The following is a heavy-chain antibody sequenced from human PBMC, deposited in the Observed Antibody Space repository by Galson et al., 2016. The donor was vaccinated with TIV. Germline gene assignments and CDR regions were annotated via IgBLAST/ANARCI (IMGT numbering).Heavy chain of an antibody. V-gene: IGHV3-53*01. CDR1: GISLTSNY. CDR3: ARVLSTSYYYAMDV. CDR2: IYSSGGT. Sequence: SLRLSCAASGISLTSNYVNWVRQTPGKGLEWVSLIYSSGGTHYADSAKGRFTISRDDSKNTVYLQMNSLRAEDTAVHYCARVLSTSYYYAMDVWGQGATVTVSS. J-gene: IGHJ6*02.